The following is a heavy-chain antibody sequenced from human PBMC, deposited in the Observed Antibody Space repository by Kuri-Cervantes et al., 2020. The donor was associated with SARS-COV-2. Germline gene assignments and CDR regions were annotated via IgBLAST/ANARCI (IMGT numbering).Heavy chain of an antibody. D-gene: IGHD3-10*01. CDR2: ISYDGSNK. Sequence: GGSLRLPCAASGFTFSSYAMHWVRQAPGKGLEWVAVISYDGSNKYYADSVKGRFTISRDNSKNTLYLQMNSLRAEDTAVYYCARVVRGVIIEGDYWGQGTLVTVSS. J-gene: IGHJ4*02. CDR1: GFTFSSYA. V-gene: IGHV3-30-3*01. CDR3: ARVVRGVIIEGDY.